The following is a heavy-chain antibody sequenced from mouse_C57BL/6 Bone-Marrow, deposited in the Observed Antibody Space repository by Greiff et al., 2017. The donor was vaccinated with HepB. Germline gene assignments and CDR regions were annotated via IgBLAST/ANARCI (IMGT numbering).Heavy chain of an antibody. CDR1: GFSLTSYG. V-gene: IGHV2-2*01. J-gene: IGHJ4*01. CDR3: ARRGDGYEGVDY. Sequence: QVQLKQSGPGLVQPSQSLSITCTVSGFSLTSYGVHWVRQSPGKGLEWLGVIWSGGSTDYNAAFISRLSISKDNSKSQVFFKMNSLQADDTAIYYCARRGDGYEGVDYWGQGTSVTVSS. D-gene: IGHD2-2*01. CDR2: IWSGGST.